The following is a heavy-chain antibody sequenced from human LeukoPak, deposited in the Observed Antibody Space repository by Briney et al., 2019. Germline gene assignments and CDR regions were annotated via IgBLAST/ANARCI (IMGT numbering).Heavy chain of an antibody. CDR2: IYYSGST. J-gene: IGHJ6*03. CDR3: ASNGRYYGSGSYQDYYYMDV. Sequence: SETLSLTCTVSGGSISSSSYYWGWIRQPPGKGLEWIGSIYYSGSTYYNPSLKSRVTISVDTSKNQFSLKLSSVTAADTAVYYCASNGRYYGSGSYQDYYYMDVWGKGTTVTISS. CDR1: GGSISSSSYY. D-gene: IGHD3-10*01. V-gene: IGHV4-39*01.